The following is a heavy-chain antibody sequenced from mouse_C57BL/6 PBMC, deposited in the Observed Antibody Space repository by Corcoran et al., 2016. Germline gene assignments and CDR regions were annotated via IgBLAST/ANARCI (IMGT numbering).Heavy chain of an antibody. CDR2: INTYSGVP. D-gene: IGHD1-1*02. V-gene: IGHV9-3*01. CDR1: GYTFTTYG. CDR3: ASGGGHWYFDV. J-gene: IGHJ1*03. Sequence: QIQLVQSGPELKKTGETVKISCKASGYTFTTYGMSWVKQAPGKGLKWMGWINTYSGVPTYADDFKGRFAFSLETSASTAYLQINNLKNEDTATYFCASGGGHWYFDVWGTGTTVTVSS.